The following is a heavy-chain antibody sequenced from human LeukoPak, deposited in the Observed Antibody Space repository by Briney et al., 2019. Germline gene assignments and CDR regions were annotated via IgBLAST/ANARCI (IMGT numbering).Heavy chain of an antibody. J-gene: IGHJ4*02. CDR3: ARGGWGWLQGTVVTAIAY. CDR2: ISSSSSYI. Sequence: GGSLRLSCAASGFTFSSYSMNWVRQAPGKGLEWVSSISSSSSYIYYADSVKGRFTISRDNAKNSLYLQMNSLRAENTAVYYCARGGWGWLQGTVVTAIAYWGQGTLVTVSS. D-gene: IGHD2-21*02. CDR1: GFTFSSYS. V-gene: IGHV3-21*04.